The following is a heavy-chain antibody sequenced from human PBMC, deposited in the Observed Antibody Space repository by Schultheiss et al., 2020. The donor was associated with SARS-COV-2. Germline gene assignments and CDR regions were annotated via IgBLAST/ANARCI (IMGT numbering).Heavy chain of an antibody. Sequence: GGSLRLSCEGSGFIFGFGIHGMTWVRQAPGKGVEWVSVIYSGGRTYYADSVKGRFTISRDNSKNTLYLQMNSLRAEDTAVYYCARWGAGAKLDYWGQGSPVTVSS. CDR3: ARWGAGAKLDY. J-gene: IGHJ4*02. CDR2: IYSGGRT. CDR1: GFIFGFGIHG. D-gene: IGHD1-26*01. V-gene: IGHV3-66*01.